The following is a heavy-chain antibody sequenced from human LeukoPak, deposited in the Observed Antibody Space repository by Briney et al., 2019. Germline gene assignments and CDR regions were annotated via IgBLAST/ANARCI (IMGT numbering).Heavy chain of an antibody. CDR2: IYYSGST. CDR1: GGSISSYY. Sequence: SETLSLTCTVSGGSISSYYWSWIRQPPGKGLEWIGYIYYSGSTNYNPSLKSRVTISVDTSKNQFSLKLSSVTAADTAVYYCARLAAAGKFDPWGQGTLVTVSS. V-gene: IGHV4-59*01. J-gene: IGHJ5*02. CDR3: ARLAAAGKFDP. D-gene: IGHD6-13*01.